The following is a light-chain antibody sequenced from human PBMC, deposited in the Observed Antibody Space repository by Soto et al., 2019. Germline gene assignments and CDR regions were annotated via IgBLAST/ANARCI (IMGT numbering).Light chain of an antibody. J-gene: IGKJ5*01. CDR1: QDISKN. CDR2: DAS. CDR3: QEYDNLLPIT. Sequence: IQMTQSPSSLSASVVDRVPITCQARQDISKNLNWYQQKPGKAPQLLIHDASSLQTGVPSRFLASGSATPFTFTTSSLQPEDVETYDCQEYDNLLPITFGQGTRLEIK. V-gene: IGKV1-33*01.